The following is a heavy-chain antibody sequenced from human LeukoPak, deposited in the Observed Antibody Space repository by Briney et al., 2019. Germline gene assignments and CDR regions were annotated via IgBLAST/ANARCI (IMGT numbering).Heavy chain of an antibody. J-gene: IGHJ5*02. D-gene: IGHD3-9*01. CDR2: IIPIFGTA. CDR3: ARELFRYFDWLFSPHNWFDP. Sequence: SVKVSCKASGGTFSSYAISWVRQAPGQGLEWMGGIIPIFGTANYAQKFQGRVTITADESTSTAYMELSSLRSEDTAVYYCARELFRYFDWLFSPHNWFDPWGQGTLVTVSS. CDR1: GGTFSSYA. V-gene: IGHV1-69*13.